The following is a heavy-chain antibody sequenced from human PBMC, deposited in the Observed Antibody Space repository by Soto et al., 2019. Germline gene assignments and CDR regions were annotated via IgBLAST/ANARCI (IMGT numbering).Heavy chain of an antibody. D-gene: IGHD1-26*01. J-gene: IGHJ6*02. Sequence: EVQLLESGGGLVQPGGSLRLSCAASGFTFSSYAMSWVRQAPGKGLEWVSAISGSGGSTYYADSVKGRFTISRDNSKNTLYRQMTSLRAEDTAVYYCAKDEVGAVYDYYYGMDVWGQGTTVTVSS. CDR3: AKDEVGAVYDYYYGMDV. CDR1: GFTFSSYA. V-gene: IGHV3-23*01. CDR2: ISGSGGST.